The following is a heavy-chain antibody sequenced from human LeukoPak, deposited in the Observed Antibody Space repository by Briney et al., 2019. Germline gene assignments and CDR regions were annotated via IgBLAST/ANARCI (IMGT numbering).Heavy chain of an antibody. D-gene: IGHD1-26*01. CDR2: IIAYNGNT. J-gene: IGHJ3*02. CDR3: ARARYLTGSRDDAFDI. Sequence: GASVKISCKASGYTFPRNGISWVRQAPGQELEWMAWIIAYNGNTDYAQKLHGRVTMTTDTSTSTAYMELRSLRSDDTAVYYCARARYLTGSRDDAFDIWGQGTVVTVSS. CDR1: GYTFPRNG. V-gene: IGHV1-18*01.